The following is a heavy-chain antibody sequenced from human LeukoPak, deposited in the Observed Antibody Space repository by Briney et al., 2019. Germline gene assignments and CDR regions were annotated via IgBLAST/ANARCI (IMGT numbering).Heavy chain of an antibody. V-gene: IGHV3-33*03. CDR2: IWYDGSNK. CDR3: AKVRNYGDYSRPVRAFDI. J-gene: IGHJ3*02. CDR1: GFTFSSYA. Sequence: GGSLRLSCAASGFTFSSYAMSWVRQAPGKGLEWVAVIWYDGSNKYYADSVKGRFTISRDNAKNSLYLQMNGLRAEDTALYYCAKVRNYGDYSRPVRAFDIWGQGTMVTVSS. D-gene: IGHD4-17*01.